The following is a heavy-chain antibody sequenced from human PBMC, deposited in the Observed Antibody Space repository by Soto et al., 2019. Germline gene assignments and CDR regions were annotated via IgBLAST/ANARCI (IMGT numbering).Heavy chain of an antibody. V-gene: IGHV1-46*01. CDR3: AKAPRGGVIITTYSAHIDL. J-gene: IGHJ5*02. CDR1: GYTFTDYY. D-gene: IGHD3-3*01. Sequence: QVPLVQSGAEVKKPGASVMLSCKASGYTFTDYYMHWVRQAPGQGLEWMGIINPDGGSTRYAEKFQGRVTMTRDTSTSTFYMELSSLRSEDTAVYYCAKAPRGGVIITTYSAHIDLWGQGTLVTVSS. CDR2: INPDGGST.